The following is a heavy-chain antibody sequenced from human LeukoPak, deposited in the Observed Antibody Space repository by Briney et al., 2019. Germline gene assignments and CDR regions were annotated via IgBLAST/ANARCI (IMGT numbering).Heavy chain of an antibody. CDR1: GGSISSGGYY. D-gene: IGHD3-3*01. V-gene: IGHV4-31*03. J-gene: IGHJ6*02. CDR2: IYYSGST. CDR3: ARHFRLGVRANYYGMDV. Sequence: PSQTLSLTCTVSGGSISSGGYYWSWIRQHPGKGLEWIGYIYYSGSTYYNPSLKSRVTISVDTSKNQFSLKLSSVTAADTAVYYCARHFRLGVRANYYGMDVWGQGTTVTVSS.